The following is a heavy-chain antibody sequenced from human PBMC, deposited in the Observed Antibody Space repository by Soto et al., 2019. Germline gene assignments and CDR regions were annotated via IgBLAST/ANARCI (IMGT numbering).Heavy chain of an antibody. CDR3: ARGTTVTTTPTFYYMDV. D-gene: IGHD4-4*01. CDR2: INPNSGGT. J-gene: IGHJ6*03. V-gene: IGHV1-2*04. CDR1: GYTFTVYY. Sequence: SVKGSCKASGYTFTVYYRHWLLQEPGQGIEWMGWINPNSGGTNYAQKFQGWVTMTTDTSTTTAYMELRNLKSDDTAIYYCARGTTVTTTPTFYYMDVWGKGTTVTVSS.